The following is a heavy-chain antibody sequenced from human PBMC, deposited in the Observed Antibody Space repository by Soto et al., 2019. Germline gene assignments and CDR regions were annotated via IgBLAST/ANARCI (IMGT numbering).Heavy chain of an antibody. J-gene: IGHJ6*04. V-gene: IGHV3-66*01. CDR2: IYSGGNT. CDR3: ARENWNYGWDV. D-gene: IGHD1-1*01. Sequence: EVQLVESGGGLVQPGGSLRLSCAASGFTVSSNYMSWVRQAPGKGLEWVSVIYSGGNTYYADSVKGRFTISRDNSKNTLYLQMNSLRAEDTAVYYCARENWNYGWDVWGKGTTVTVSS. CDR1: GFTVSSNY.